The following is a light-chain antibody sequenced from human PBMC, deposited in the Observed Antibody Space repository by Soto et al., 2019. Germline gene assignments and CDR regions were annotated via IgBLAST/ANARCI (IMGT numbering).Light chain of an antibody. Sequence: DIQLTQSPSFLSASVGDRVTITCRAGQGISSYLAWYQQKPGKAPKLLIYAASTLQSGVPSRFSGSGSGTEFTLTISSLQPEDFATYYCQQLNSYFFTFGPGTKVDIK. CDR1: QGISSY. V-gene: IGKV1-9*01. CDR2: AAS. CDR3: QQLNSYFFT. J-gene: IGKJ3*01.